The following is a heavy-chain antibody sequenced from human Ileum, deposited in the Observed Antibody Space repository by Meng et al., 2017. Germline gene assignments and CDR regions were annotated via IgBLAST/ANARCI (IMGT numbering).Heavy chain of an antibody. J-gene: IGHJ4*02. D-gene: IGHD5-24*01. CDR1: GFTFSTYA. CDR3: VREATWAIFDY. CDR2: NSGDAKDT. V-gene: IGHV3-23*01. Sequence: EVQLLGSGGDLAQPGGSLRLSCAASGFTFSTYAMSWVRQAPGKGPEWVSANSGDAKDTYYADSVKGRFTVSRDNFKNTVSLQMNSLRVEDAAIYYCVREATWAIFDYWGQGSLVTVSS.